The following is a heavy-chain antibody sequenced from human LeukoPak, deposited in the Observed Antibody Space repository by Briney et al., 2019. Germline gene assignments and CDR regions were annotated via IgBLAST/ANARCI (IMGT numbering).Heavy chain of an antibody. D-gene: IGHD6-13*01. CDR2: IIPIFGTA. V-gene: IGHV1-69*13. J-gene: IGHJ3*02. CDR1: GGTFSSYA. Sequence: SVKVSCKASGGTFSSYAISWVRQGPGQGLEWMGGIIPIFGTANYAQKFQGRVTITADESMSTAYMELSSLRSEDTAVYYCAAYSSSWKTTDAFDIWGQGTMVTVSS. CDR3: AAYSSSWKTTDAFDI.